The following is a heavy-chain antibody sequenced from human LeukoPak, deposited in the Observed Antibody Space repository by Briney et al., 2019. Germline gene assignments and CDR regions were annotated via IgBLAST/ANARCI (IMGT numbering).Heavy chain of an antibody. CDR2: IYTSGST. Sequence: NPSETLSLTCTVSGGSISSYYWSWIRQPAGKGLEWIGRIYTSGSTNYNPSLKSRVTMSVDTSKNQFSLKLSSVTAADTAVYYCARGLTMVRGVIQYYYYYGMDVWGRGTTVTVSS. J-gene: IGHJ6*02. CDR1: GGSISSYY. CDR3: ARGLTMVRGVIQYYYYYGMDV. V-gene: IGHV4-4*07. D-gene: IGHD3-10*01.